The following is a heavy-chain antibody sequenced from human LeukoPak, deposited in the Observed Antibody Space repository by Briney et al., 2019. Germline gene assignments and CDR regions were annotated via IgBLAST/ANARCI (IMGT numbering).Heavy chain of an antibody. V-gene: IGHV4-59*01. J-gene: IGHJ5*02. CDR1: GGSISSYY. D-gene: IGHD2-15*01. CDR3: ARDLAYCSGGSCSGRWFDP. CDR2: IYYSGST. Sequence: SETLSLTCTVSGGSISSYYWSWIRQPPGKGLEWIGYIYYSGSTNYNPSHKSRVTISVDTSKNQFSLKLSSVTAADTAVYYCARDLAYCSGGSCSGRWFDPWGQGTLVTVSS.